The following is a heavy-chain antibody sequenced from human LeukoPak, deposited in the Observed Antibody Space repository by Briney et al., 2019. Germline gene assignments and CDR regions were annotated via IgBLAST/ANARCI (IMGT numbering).Heavy chain of an antibody. J-gene: IGHJ4*02. CDR3: ARGGQLTRVEYYFDY. CDR1: GFTVSSNY. D-gene: IGHD4-11*01. V-gene: IGHV3-53*01. Sequence: GGSLRLSCAASGFTVSSNYVSWVRQAPGKGLEWVSGIHGGGSTHYADSVKGRFTLSRDISMNTLYLQMNSLRADDTAVYYWARGGQLTRVEYYFDYWGQGTLVTVSS. CDR2: IHGGGST.